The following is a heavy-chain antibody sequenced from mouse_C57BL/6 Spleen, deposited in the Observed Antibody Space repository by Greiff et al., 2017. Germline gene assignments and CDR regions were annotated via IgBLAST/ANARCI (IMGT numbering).Heavy chain of an antibody. CDR3: ARLDYGYAMDY. CDR1: GYTFTSYW. J-gene: IGHJ4*01. CDR2: IDPSDSET. D-gene: IGHD2-4*01. V-gene: IGHV1-52*01. Sequence: QVQLQQPGAELVRPGSSVKLSCKASGYTFTSYWMHWVKQRPIQGLEWIGNIDPSDSETHYNQKFKDKATLTVDKSSSTAYMQLSSLTSEDSAVYYCARLDYGYAMDYWGQGTSVTVSS.